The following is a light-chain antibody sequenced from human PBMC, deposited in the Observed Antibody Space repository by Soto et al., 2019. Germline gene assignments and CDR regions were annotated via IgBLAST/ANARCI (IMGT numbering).Light chain of an antibody. CDR3: LQDYNYPLT. J-gene: IGKJ4*01. CDR2: AAS. Sequence: AIQMTQSPSSLSASVGDRVTITCRASQGIRSELGWYQQKPGKAPKLLIYAASSLQSGVPSRFSGSGSGTHFTLTISSLQPEDFATYYCLQDYNYPLTIGGGTKVEIK. V-gene: IGKV1-6*01. CDR1: QGIRSE.